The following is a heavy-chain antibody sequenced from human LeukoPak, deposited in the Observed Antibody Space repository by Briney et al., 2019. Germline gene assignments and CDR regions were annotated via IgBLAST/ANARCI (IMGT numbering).Heavy chain of an antibody. D-gene: IGHD3-10*01. CDR3: AKDFGRDSGFFDF. Sequence: GGSLRLSCVASGFTFSNYAMNWVRQVPGKGLEWVSRITDSGSSTYYADSVKGRFTISRDNSKNTLYLQMTSLRAEDTAIYYCAKDFGRDSGFFDFWGQGAPVAVSS. CDR2: ITDSGSST. V-gene: IGHV3-23*01. J-gene: IGHJ4*02. CDR1: GFTFSNYA.